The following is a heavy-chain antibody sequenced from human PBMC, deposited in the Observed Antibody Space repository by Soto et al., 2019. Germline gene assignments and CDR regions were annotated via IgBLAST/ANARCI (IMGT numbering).Heavy chain of an antibody. CDR2: SRNKANRYTT. J-gene: IGHJ4*02. Sequence: GGSLRLSCAASGFTFSDHYMDWVRQAPGKGLEWIGRSRNKANRYTTEYAASVKGRFTISRDDLKNSVYLQMNSLKTEDTAVYFCASGPRPMAAAGYCFAYWGPGTLVTVSS. D-gene: IGHD6-13*01. CDR3: ASGPRPMAAAGYCFAY. CDR1: GFTFSDHY. V-gene: IGHV3-72*01.